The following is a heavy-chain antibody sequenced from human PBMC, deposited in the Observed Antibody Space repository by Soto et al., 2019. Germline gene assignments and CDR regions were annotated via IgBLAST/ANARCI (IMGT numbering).Heavy chain of an antibody. J-gene: IGHJ3*02. CDR2: IRSKANNYAT. V-gene: IGHV3-73*02. CDR1: GFTFSGSP. CDR3: TRRIKSYYLDAFDI. D-gene: IGHD1-26*01. Sequence: EVQLVESGGGLVQPGGSLKLSCAASGFTFSGSPMHWVRQASGKGLEWVGRIRSKANNYATSYAASAKGRFTISRDDSNNTAYLQMNSLQTEETAVYYCTRRIKSYYLDAFDIWGQGTMVTVSS.